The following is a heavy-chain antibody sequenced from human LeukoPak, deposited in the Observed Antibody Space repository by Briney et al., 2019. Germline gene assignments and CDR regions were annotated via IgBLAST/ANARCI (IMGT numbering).Heavy chain of an antibody. CDR2: INPNSGDT. CDR3: ARDFYGGNSLYYFDY. CDR1: GYTFTGYY. J-gene: IGHJ4*02. V-gene: IGHV1-2*02. D-gene: IGHD4-23*01. Sequence: GASVKVSCKASGYTFTGYYMHWVRQAPGQGLEWMGWINPNSGDTNYAQKLQGRVTMTRDTSISTAYMELSRLRSDDTAVYYCARDFYGGNSLYYFDYWGQGTLVTVSS.